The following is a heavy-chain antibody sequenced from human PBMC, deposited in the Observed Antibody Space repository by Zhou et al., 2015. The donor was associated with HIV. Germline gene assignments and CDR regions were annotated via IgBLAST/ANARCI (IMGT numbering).Heavy chain of an antibody. D-gene: IGHD1-26*01. CDR1: GGTFSSYA. V-gene: IGHV1-69*06. Sequence: QVQLVQSGAEVKKPGSSVKVSCKASGGTFSSYAISWVRQAPGQGLEWMGGIIPIFGTANYAQKFQGRVTITADKSTSTAYMELSSLRSEDTAVYYCASREYSGRHRGEWDWYFDLWGRGTLVTVSS. CDR3: ASREYSGRHRGEWDWYFDL. J-gene: IGHJ2*01. CDR2: IIPIFGTA.